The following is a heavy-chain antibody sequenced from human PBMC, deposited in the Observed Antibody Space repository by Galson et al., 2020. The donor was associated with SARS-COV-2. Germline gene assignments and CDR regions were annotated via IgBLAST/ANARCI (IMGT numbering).Heavy chain of an antibody. CDR1: GFTFSSYA. Sequence: TGGSLRLSCSASGFTFSSYAMHWVRQAPGKGLEYVSGISSNGGSTYYADSVKGRFTISRDNSKNTLYLQMSSLRAEDTAVYYCVKDRGWGQISSYWYFDLWGRDTLVTVSS. V-gene: IGHV3-64D*06. CDR2: ISSNGGST. D-gene: IGHD7-27*01. CDR3: VKDRGWGQISSYWYFDL. J-gene: IGHJ2*01.